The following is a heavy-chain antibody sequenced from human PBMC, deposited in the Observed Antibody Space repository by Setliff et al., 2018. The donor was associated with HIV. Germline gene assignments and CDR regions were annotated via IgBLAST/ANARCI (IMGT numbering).Heavy chain of an antibody. Sequence: SETLSLTCAVYGGSFSGFYWTFIRQSPGKGLEWIGEVTHSGTTTYDPSLKRRITISVDTSKNQFSLKLTSVTAADTAIYFCAREGGYDYGYTIFYWGQGTLVTVSS. CDR3: AREGGYDYGYTIFY. D-gene: IGHD5-18*01. CDR2: VTHSGTT. V-gene: IGHV4-34*10. CDR1: GGSFSGFY. J-gene: IGHJ4*02.